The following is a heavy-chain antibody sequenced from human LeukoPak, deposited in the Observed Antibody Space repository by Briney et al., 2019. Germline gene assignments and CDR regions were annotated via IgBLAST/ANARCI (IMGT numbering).Heavy chain of an antibody. V-gene: IGHV3-23*01. Sequence: SGGSLRLSWAASGFTFSSYSMNWVRQAPGKGLEWVSAISGSGDNNDNTYYADSVKGQFTISRDNSKNTLYLQMNSLRAEDTAVYYCASGGFNYDSSGYPNWGQGTLVTVSS. CDR2: ISGSGDNNDNT. CDR1: GFTFSSYS. J-gene: IGHJ4*02. CDR3: ASGGFNYDSSGYPN. D-gene: IGHD3-22*01.